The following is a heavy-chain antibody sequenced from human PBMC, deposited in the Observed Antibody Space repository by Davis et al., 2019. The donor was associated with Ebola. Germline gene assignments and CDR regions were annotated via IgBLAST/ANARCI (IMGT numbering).Heavy chain of an antibody. V-gene: IGHV3-30*14. J-gene: IGHJ4*02. D-gene: IGHD4-17*01. CDR2: ISYDGTNK. Sequence: GESLKISCVASGFTFSSYAMHWVRQAPGKGLEWVAIISYDGTNKYYADSVKGRFTISRDNSKNTLYLQMNSLRAEDTAVYYCARGAYGDYFWYWGQGTLVTVSS. CDR1: GFTFSSYA. CDR3: ARGAYGDYFWY.